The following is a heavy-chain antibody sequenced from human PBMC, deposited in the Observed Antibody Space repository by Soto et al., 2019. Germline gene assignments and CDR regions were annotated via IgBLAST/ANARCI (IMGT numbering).Heavy chain of an antibody. V-gene: IGHV4-34*01. J-gene: IGHJ6*02. CDR1: GGSFSGYY. CDR2: INHSGST. D-gene: IGHD3-10*01. Sequence: SETLSLTCAVYGGSFSGYYWSWIRQPPGKGLEWIGEINHSGSTNYNPSLKSRVTISVDTSKTQFFLKLSSVTAADTAVYYCARVSGIYYYGMDVWGQGTTVT. CDR3: ARVSGIYYYGMDV.